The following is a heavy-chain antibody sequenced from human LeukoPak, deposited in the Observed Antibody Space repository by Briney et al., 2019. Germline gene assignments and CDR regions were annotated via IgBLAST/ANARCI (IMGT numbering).Heavy chain of an antibody. D-gene: IGHD1-1*01. J-gene: IGHJ6*02. V-gene: IGHV4-34*01. Sequence: SETLSLTCAVYGGSFSGYYWSWIRQPPGKGLEWIGEINHSGSTNYNPSLKSRVTISVDTSKNQFSLKLSSVTAADTAVYYCASRTGTTEGGMDVWGQGTTATVSS. CDR3: ASRTGTTEGGMDV. CDR1: GGSFSGYY. CDR2: INHSGST.